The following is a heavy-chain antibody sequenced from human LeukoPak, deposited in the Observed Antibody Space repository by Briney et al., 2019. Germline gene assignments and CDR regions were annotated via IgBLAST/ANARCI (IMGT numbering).Heavy chain of an antibody. CDR3: AKRAMIVVVTPDY. CDR1: GFTFNSYA. V-gene: IGHV3-23*01. J-gene: IGHJ4*02. D-gene: IGHD3-22*01. Sequence: GGSLRLSCAASGFTFNSYAMSWVRQAPGKGLEWVSAISGSGGSTYYADSVKGRFTISKDNSKNTLYLQMNSLRAEDTAVYYCAKRAMIVVVTPDYWGQGSLVTVSS. CDR2: ISGSGGST.